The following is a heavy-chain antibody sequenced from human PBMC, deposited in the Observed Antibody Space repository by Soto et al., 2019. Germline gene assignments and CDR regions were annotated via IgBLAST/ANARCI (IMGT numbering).Heavy chain of an antibody. CDR1: GGSISTDSSN. D-gene: IGHD3-3*01. CDR3: ARFFGNAFDV. CDR2: LYYDGTP. Sequence: QLQLQESGPGLVKPSETLSLTCSVSGGSISTDSSNWDWIRQSPGKGLEWIGTLYYDGTPSYNPSLKSQVTISVDTSRNHFSLKVKSVTAADTAMYYCARFFGNAFDVWGQGTMVKVSS. J-gene: IGHJ3*01. V-gene: IGHV4-39*02.